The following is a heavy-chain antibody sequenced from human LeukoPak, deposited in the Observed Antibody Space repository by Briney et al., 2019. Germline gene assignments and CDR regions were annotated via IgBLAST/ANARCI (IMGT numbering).Heavy chain of an antibody. V-gene: IGHV3-30-3*01. J-gene: IGHJ6*03. D-gene: IGHD3-3*01. CDR1: GFTFSSYA. Sequence: GGSLRLSCAASGFTFSSYAMHWVRQAPGKGLEWVAVISYGGSNKYYADSVKGRFTISRDNSKNTLYLQMNSLRAEDTAVYYCARSRGIFGVVSAPMDVWGKGTTVTVSS. CDR3: ARSRGIFGVVSAPMDV. CDR2: ISYGGSNK.